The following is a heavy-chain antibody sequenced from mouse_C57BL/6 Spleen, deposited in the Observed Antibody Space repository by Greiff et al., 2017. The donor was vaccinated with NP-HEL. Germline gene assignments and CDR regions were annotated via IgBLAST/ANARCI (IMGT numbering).Heavy chain of an antibody. CDR2: IYPGDGDT. CDR1: GYAFSSSW. D-gene: IGHD2-5*01. CDR3: ARLGYSNEFYYSMDY. J-gene: IGHJ4*01. V-gene: IGHV1-82*01. Sequence: QVQLQQSGPELVKPGASVKISCKASGYAFSSSWMNWVKQRPGKGLEWIGRIYPGDGDTNYNGKFKGKATLTADKSSSTAYMQLSSLTSEDSAVYFCARLGYSNEFYYSMDYWGQGTSVTVSS.